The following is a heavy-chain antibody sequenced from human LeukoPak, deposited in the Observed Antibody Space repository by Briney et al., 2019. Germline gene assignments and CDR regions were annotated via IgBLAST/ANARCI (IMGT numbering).Heavy chain of an antibody. CDR2: IYYSGST. CDR3: ARAFVGWLIVVANDAFDI. Sequence: SETLSLTCTVSGGSISSSSYYWGWIRQPPGKGLEWIGSIYYSGSTYYNPSLKSRVTISVDTSKNQFSLKLSSMTAADTAVYYCARAFVGWLIVVANDAFDIWGQGTMVTVSS. V-gene: IGHV4-39*07. J-gene: IGHJ3*02. D-gene: IGHD3-22*01. CDR1: GGSISSSSYY.